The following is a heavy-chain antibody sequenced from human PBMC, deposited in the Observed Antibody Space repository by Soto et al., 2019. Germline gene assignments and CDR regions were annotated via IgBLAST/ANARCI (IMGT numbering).Heavy chain of an antibody. CDR3: ARDPDYGGNPYTCLDP. D-gene: IGHD4-17*01. V-gene: IGHV1-69*12. CDR2: IIPIFGTA. CDR1: GGTFSSYA. Sequence: QVQLVQSGAEVKKPGSSVKVSCKASGGTFSSYAISWVRQAPGQGLEWMGGIIPIFGTANYAQKFQGRVTITADEYTSTACRELRSLRSEDTAVYYCARDPDYGGNPYTCLDPWGQGTLVTVSS. J-gene: IGHJ5*02.